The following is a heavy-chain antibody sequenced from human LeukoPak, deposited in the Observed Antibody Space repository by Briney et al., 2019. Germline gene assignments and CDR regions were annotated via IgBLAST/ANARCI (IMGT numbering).Heavy chain of an antibody. J-gene: IGHJ4*02. CDR3: ARRYYSSTFFDY. CDR2: INPSGVTT. D-gene: IGHD3-22*01. CDR1: GYTFTGYY. Sequence: ASVKVSCKASGYTFTGYYMHWVRQAPGQGLEWMGVINPSGVTTSYAQKFQGRVTMTTDMSTSTVYMELSSLRSDDTAVYYCARRYYSSTFFDYWGQGTLVTVSS. V-gene: IGHV1-46*01.